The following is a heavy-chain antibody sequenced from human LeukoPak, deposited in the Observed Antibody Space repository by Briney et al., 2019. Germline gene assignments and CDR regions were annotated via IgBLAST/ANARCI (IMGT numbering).Heavy chain of an antibody. V-gene: IGHV3-21*01. CDR1: GFTFSSYS. CDR2: ISSSSSYT. Sequence: GGSLRLSCAASGFTFSSYSMNWVRQAPGKGLEWVSSISSSSSYTYYADSVKGRFTISRDNAKNTLYLQMNSLRAEDTAVYYCARVAAGIQSLDYWGQGTLVTVSS. CDR3: ARVAAGIQSLDY. J-gene: IGHJ4*02. D-gene: IGHD6-13*01.